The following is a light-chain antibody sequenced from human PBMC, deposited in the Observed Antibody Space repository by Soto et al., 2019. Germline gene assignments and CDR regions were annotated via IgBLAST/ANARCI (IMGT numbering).Light chain of an antibody. CDR1: QGISSY. J-gene: IGKJ5*01. V-gene: IGKV1-9*01. CDR2: AAS. CDR3: QQLNSYPIA. Sequence: DIQLTQSPSFLSASVGDRVTITCRASQGISSYLAWYQQKPGKAPKLLIYAASTLQSGVPSRFSGSGSGTEFTLTISSLQSEDFATYYCQQLNSYPIAFGQGTRLEI.